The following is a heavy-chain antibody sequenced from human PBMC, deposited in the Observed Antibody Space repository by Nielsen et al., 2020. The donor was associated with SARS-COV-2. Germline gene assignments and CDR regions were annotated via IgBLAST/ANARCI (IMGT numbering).Heavy chain of an antibody. Sequence: GESLKISCAASGFTFSSLWMSWVRQVPGKGLEWVADIKPDGSEKFYVDSVKGRFTSTRDNAKNSMSLQMNSLRVEGTAVYYCSRDWSRAADVWGQGTMVTVSS. CDR2: IKPDGSEK. CDR3: SRDWSRAADV. V-gene: IGHV3-7*01. CDR1: GFTFSSLW. J-gene: IGHJ3*01. D-gene: IGHD2-15*01.